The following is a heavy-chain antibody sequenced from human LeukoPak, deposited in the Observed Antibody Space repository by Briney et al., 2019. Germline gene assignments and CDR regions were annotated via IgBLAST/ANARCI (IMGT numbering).Heavy chain of an antibody. D-gene: IGHD3-10*01. CDR2: IKEDGSEK. J-gene: IGHJ4*02. Sequence: PGGSLRLSCAASGFTFSNHWMSWVRQAPGQGLEWVANIKEDGSEKYYVDSVKGRFTISRDNAKNSLYLQMNSLTSEDTAVYYCARTIRGYWVQGTLVTVSS. V-gene: IGHV3-7*01. CDR1: GFTFSNHW. CDR3: ARTIRGY.